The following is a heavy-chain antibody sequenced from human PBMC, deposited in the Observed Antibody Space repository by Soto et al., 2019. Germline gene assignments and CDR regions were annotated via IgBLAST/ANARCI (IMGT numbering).Heavy chain of an antibody. Sequence: SGFTFSTCAMNWVRQAPGKGPEWVSGISSGERTYYADSVKGRFIISRDNSRDVLFLEMNNLRPEDTALYYCARGGLRFWFGESDFYWGQGTLVTVSS. J-gene: IGHJ4*02. CDR2: ISSGERT. D-gene: IGHD3-10*01. CDR3: ARGGLRFWFGESDFY. V-gene: IGHV3-23*01. CDR1: GFTFSTCA.